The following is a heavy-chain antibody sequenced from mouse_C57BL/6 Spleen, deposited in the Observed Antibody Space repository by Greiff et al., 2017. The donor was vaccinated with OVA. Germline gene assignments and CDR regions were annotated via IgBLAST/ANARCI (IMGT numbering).Heavy chain of an antibody. V-gene: IGHV5-12*01. D-gene: IGHD2-1*01. CDR3: ARRDGNYGYYAMDY. CDR2: ISNGGGST. J-gene: IGHJ4*01. CDR1: GFTFSDYY. Sequence: EVQGVESGGGLVQPGGSLKLSCAASGFTFSDYYMYWVRQTPEKRLEWVAYISNGGGSTYYPDTVTGRFTISRDNAKNTLYLQMSRLKSEDTAMYYCARRDGNYGYYAMDYWGQGTSVTVSS.